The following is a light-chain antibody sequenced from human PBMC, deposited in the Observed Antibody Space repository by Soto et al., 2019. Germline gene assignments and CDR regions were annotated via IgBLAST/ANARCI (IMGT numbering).Light chain of an antibody. CDR2: GAS. CDR1: QSVTSNY. Sequence: EIVLTQSPGTLSLSPGEGATLSCRASQSVTSNYLAWYQQTPGQAPRLLFFGASIRATGIPDRFSGSGSGTEFTLTISRLEPEDFAIYYCHQHGDSPWTFGQGTKVDIK. V-gene: IGKV3-20*01. CDR3: HQHGDSPWT. J-gene: IGKJ1*01.